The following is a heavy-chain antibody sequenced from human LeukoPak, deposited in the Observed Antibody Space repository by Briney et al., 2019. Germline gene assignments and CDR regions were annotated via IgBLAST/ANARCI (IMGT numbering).Heavy chain of an antibody. J-gene: IGHJ4*02. CDR1: GGSSSGYY. D-gene: IGHD1-26*01. CDR3: ATTNRIVGATYYFDY. Sequence: SETLSLTCAVYGGSSSGYYWSWIRQPPGKGLEWIGEINHSGSTNYNPSLKSRVTISVDTSKNQFSLKLSSVTAADTAVYYCATTNRIVGATYYFDYWGQGTLVTVSS. V-gene: IGHV4-34*01. CDR2: INHSGST.